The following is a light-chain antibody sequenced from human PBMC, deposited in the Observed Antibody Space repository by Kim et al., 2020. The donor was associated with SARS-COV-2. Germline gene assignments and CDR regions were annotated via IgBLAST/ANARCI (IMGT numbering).Light chain of an antibody. J-gene: IGKJ2*01. V-gene: IGKV3-11*01. CDR1: QSVNSY. CDR3: QQRSNLPPYT. Sequence: EIVLTQSPATLSLSPGERATLSCRASQSVNSYLAWYQQKPGQAPRLLIYDASNRATGIPARFSGSGSGTDFTLTISSLEPEDFAVYYCQQRSNLPPYTFGQGTKLEI. CDR2: DAS.